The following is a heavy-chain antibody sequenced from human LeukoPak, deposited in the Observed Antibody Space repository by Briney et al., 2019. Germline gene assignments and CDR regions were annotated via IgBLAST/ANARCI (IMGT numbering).Heavy chain of an antibody. CDR1: GVSISSYY. V-gene: IGHV4-59*01. CDR2: IYYSGST. Sequence: SDTLSLTCPVSGVSISSYYWSWIRPPPGKGLEWIGYIYYSGSTNYNPSLKSRVTISVDTSKNQFSLKLSSVTAADTAVYYCARGVYSSSWPFDYWGQGTLVTVSS. J-gene: IGHJ4*02. D-gene: IGHD6-13*01. CDR3: ARGVYSSSWPFDY.